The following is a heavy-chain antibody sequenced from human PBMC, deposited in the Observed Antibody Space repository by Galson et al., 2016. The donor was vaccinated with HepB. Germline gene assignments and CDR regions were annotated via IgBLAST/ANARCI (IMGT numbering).Heavy chain of an antibody. Sequence: SLRLSCAASGFSFRSYGMSWVRQAPGKGLEWVSAISGSGSSTYYADSVKGRFTVPRDNSKNTLYLHMNNLRGEDTAVYYCAKEIAPRRLVPRGFDYWCQGSLITVSS. J-gene: IGHJ4*02. CDR1: GFSFRSYG. D-gene: IGHD6-6*01. CDR2: ISGSGSST. CDR3: AKEIAPRRLVPRGFDY. V-gene: IGHV3-23*01.